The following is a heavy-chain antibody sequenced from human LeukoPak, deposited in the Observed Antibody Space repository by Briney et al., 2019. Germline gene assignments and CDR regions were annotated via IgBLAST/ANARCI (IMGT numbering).Heavy chain of an antibody. CDR3: ARGRMATITSGRVYFDY. D-gene: IGHD5-24*01. V-gene: IGHV4-34*01. CDR1: GGSFSGYY. CDR2: INHSGST. J-gene: IGHJ4*02. Sequence: SETLSLTCAVYGGSFSGYYWSWIRQPPGKGLEWIGEINHSGSTNYSPSLKSRVTISVDTSKNQFSLKLSSVTAADTAVYYCARGRMATITSGRVYFDYWGQGTLVTVSS.